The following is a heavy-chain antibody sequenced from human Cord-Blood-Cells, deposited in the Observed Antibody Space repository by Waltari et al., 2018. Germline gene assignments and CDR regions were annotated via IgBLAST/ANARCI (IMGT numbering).Heavy chain of an antibody. D-gene: IGHD7-27*01. CDR2: INHSGST. CDR1: GGSFSGYY. CDR3: ARGPVGTFDY. Sequence: QVQLQQWGAGLLKPSETLSLTCAVYGGSFSGYYWSWIRQPLGKGLEWIGEINHSGSTNHNPSLKGRVTISVDTSKNQFSLKLSSVTAADTAVYYCARGPVGTFDYWGQGTLVTVSS. V-gene: IGHV4-34*01. J-gene: IGHJ4*02.